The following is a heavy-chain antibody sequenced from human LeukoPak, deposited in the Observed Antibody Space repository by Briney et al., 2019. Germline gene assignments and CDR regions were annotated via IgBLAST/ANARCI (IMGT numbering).Heavy chain of an antibody. CDR2: IYYSGST. J-gene: IGHJ4*02. CDR1: GGSISSSTYY. D-gene: IGHD3-22*01. V-gene: IGHV4-39*01. Sequence: PSETLSHTCTVSGGSISSSTYYWGWVRQPPGKGLEWIGSIYYSGSTYYNPSLQSRVTLSVYTSRNQFSLKLSSVTAADTAVYYCARHYFESSGFYQPPGYWGQGTLVTVSS. CDR3: ARHYFESSGFYQPPGY.